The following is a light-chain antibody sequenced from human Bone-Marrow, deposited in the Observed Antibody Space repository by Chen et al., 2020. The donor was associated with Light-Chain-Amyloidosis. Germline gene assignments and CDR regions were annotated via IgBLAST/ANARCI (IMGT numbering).Light chain of an antibody. CDR1: DLPTKY. V-gene: IGLV3-25*03. Sequence: SYELTQPPSVSVSPGQTARITCSGDDLPTKYAYWYQQKPGQAPVLVIHRDTERPSGISERFSGSSTGTNAPVTISGFRAEDEADYDCQSADSSGTYEVIFGGGTKLTVL. CDR2: RDT. CDR3: QSADSSGTYEVI. J-gene: IGLJ2*01.